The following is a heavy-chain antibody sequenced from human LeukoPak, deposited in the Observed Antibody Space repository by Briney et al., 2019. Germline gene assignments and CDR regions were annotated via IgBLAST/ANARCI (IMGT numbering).Heavy chain of an antibody. CDR1: GYTFSSYD. CDR2: ISYDGSNK. CDR3: AKDWRYYGSGRGLY. J-gene: IGHJ4*02. Sequence: GASVKVSCKASGYTFSSYDMHWVRQAPGKGLEWVTVISYDGSNKYYADSVKGRFTISRDNSKNTLYLQMNSLRAEDTAVYYCAKDWRYYGSGRGLYWGQGTLVTVSS. D-gene: IGHD3-10*01. V-gene: IGHV3-30*18.